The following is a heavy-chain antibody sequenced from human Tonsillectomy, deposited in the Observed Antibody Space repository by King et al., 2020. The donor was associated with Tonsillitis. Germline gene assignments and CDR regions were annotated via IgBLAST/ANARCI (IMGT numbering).Heavy chain of an antibody. V-gene: IGHV5-51*03. J-gene: IGHJ1*01. CDR2: IYPGDSET. CDR1: GYSFTSYW. D-gene: IGHD2-2*01. CDR3: ARSVVPASIDYFQH. Sequence: VQLVESGAEVKKPGESLKLSCKGSGYSFTSYWIGWVRQMPGKGLEWMGIIYPGDSETRYSPTFQGQVTMSVDKSISTAYLQWSSLKASDTAMYYCARSVVPASIDYFQHWGQGTLVTVSS.